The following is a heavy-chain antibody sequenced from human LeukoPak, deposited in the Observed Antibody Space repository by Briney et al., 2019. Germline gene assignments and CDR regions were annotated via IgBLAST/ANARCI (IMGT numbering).Heavy chain of an antibody. Sequence: GASVKVSCKASGGTFSSYAISWVRQAPGQGLEWMGGIIPIFGTANYAQKLQGRVTMTTDTSTSTAYMELRSLRSDDTAVYYCARDDAVVGATSYFDYWGQGTLVTVSS. J-gene: IGHJ4*02. D-gene: IGHD1-26*01. CDR2: IIPIFGTA. V-gene: IGHV1-69*05. CDR3: ARDDAVVGATSYFDY. CDR1: GGTFSSYA.